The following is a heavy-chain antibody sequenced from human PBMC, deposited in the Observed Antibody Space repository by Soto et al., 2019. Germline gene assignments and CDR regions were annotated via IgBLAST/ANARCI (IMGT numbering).Heavy chain of an antibody. CDR1: GYTFTSYG. V-gene: IGHV1-18*04. CDR3: ARAQTIFGIITVFDY. J-gene: IGHJ4*02. D-gene: IGHD3-3*01. Sequence: ASVKVSCKASGYTFTSYGISWVRQAPGQGLEWMGWISAYNGNTNYAQKLQGRVTMTTDTSTSTAYMELRSLRSDDTAVYYCARAQTIFGIITVFDYWGQGTLVTVSS. CDR2: ISAYNGNT.